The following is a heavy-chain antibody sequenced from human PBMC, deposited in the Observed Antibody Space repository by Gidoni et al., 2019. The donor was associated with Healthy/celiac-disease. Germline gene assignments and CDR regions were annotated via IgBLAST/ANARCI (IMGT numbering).Heavy chain of an antibody. J-gene: IGHJ6*02. Sequence: QVQLQESGPGLVKPSETLSLTCTVSGGSISSSYWSWIRQPPGKGLEWIGYIYYSGSTNYNPSLKSRVTISVDTSKNQFSLKLSSVTAADTAVYYCARVTGNSLWNYYYYGMDVWGQGTTVTVSS. D-gene: IGHD3-3*01. CDR2: IYYSGST. CDR3: ARVTGNSLWNYYYYGMDV. CDR1: GGSISSSY. V-gene: IGHV4-59*01.